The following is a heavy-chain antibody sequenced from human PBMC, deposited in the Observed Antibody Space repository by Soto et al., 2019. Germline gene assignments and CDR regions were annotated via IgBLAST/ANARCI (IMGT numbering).Heavy chain of an antibody. V-gene: IGHV1-69*13. Sequence: SVKISCKASGGLFSSYPISWVRQVPGQGIEWMGGIIPVFQTEYYTQRFQGRVTITADESTNTAYMELSSLRYEDTAIYYCASGGSGYTWFNEFWGQGTLFTVSS. D-gene: IGHD3-3*01. CDR1: GGLFSSYP. CDR3: ASGGSGYTWFNEF. J-gene: IGHJ4*02. CDR2: IIPVFQTE.